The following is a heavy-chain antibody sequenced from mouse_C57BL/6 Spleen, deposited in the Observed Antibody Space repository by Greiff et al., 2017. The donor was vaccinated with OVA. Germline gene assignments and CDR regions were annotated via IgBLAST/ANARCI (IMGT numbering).Heavy chain of an antibody. J-gene: IGHJ2*01. Sequence: VQLQQSGAELVRPGASVKLSCTASGFNIKDYYMHWVKQRPEQGLEWIGRIDPADGDTDYAPKFQGKATMTADTSSNTAYLQLSSLTSEDTAVYYCTFYDYVGDCWGQGTTLTVSS. CDR3: TFYDYVGDC. CDR2: IDPADGDT. D-gene: IGHD2-4*01. CDR1: GFNIKDYY. V-gene: IGHV14-1*01.